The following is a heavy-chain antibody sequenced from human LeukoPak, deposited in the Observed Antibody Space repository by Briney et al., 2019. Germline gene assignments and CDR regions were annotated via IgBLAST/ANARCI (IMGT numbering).Heavy chain of an antibody. CDR3: ARAREMATVNWFDP. D-gene: IGHD5-24*01. CDR2: IIPIFGTA. J-gene: IGHJ5*02. V-gene: IGHV1-69*05. Sequence: SVKVSCKASGGTFSSYAISWVRQAPGQGLEWMGGIIPIFGTANYAQKFQGRVTITTDESTSTAYMELSSLRPEDTAVYYCARAREMATVNWFDPWGQGTLVTVSS. CDR1: GGTFSSYA.